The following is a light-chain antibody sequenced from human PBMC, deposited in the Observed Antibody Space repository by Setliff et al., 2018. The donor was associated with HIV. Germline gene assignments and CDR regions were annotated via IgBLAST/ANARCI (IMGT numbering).Light chain of an antibody. J-gene: IGLJ1*01. CDR1: SSKIGAGYD. V-gene: IGLV1-40*01. Sequence: QSVLTQPPSVSGAPGQRVTISCTGSSSKIGAGYDVQWYQQLPGTAPKLLIYGNVNRPSGVPDRLSGSKSGTSASLAITGLQADDEADYYCQSYDSSLSGSYVFGTGTKGTV. CDR3: QSYDSSLSGSYV. CDR2: GNV.